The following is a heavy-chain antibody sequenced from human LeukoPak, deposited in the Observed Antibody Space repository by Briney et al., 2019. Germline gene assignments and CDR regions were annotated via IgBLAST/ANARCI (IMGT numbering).Heavy chain of an antibody. CDR1: GDSISSYY. CDR2: IYHSGST. J-gene: IGHJ4*02. CDR3: ATGYSSTWYYFDY. V-gene: IGHV4-59*01. D-gene: IGHD6-13*01. Sequence: SEILSLTCTVSGDSISSYYWSWIRQPPGKGLEWIGYIYHSGSTNYNPSPKSRVTISADTSKDQFSLKLASVTAADTAVYYCATGYSSTWYYFDYWGQGTLVTVPS.